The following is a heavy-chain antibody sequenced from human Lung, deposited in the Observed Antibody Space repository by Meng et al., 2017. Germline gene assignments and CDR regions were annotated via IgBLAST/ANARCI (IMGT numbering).Heavy chain of an antibody. CDR1: GGSIISIDW. J-gene: IGHJ4*02. V-gene: IGHV4/OR15-8*02. CDR2: IYHGGDT. D-gene: IGHD6-19*01. Sequence: QVQVKESGPGLGRPCGTLLLTVFVSGGSIISIDWGSWVRQPPGKGLEWIGEIYHGGDTNYHPSLKSRVNIEIDRYKKQFSVKLSSVTAADTAVYYCASWIYSCGWQWGQGTLVTVSS. CDR3: ASWIYSCGWQ.